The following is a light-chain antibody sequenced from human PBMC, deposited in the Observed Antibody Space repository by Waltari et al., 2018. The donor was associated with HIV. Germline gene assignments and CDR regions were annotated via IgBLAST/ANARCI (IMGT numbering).Light chain of an antibody. CDR1: SANIGKNY. Sequence: QSVLGQESSASGTAGQRVVISCSGTSANIGKNYVYWYQQFAGATPRLIIYNNGQRPSGVRDGFSGSKSGVSASLVISGLQSGDEATYYCATWDANQWVFGGGTKVSVL. V-gene: IGLV1-47*02. J-gene: IGLJ3*02. CDR3: ATWDANQWV. CDR2: NNG.